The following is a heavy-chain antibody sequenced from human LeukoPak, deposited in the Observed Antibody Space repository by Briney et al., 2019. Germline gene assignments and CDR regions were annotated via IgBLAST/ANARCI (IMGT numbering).Heavy chain of an antibody. CDR2: FSYNVHS. D-gene: IGHD6-13*01. CDR3: ARVSVAGTGPDY. V-gene: IGHV4-61*01. Sequence: PSETLSLTCTVSGGPLSSSNYYWSWIRQPPGKGLEWVGFFSYNVHSDYNPSLKSRVTISVDTSKNQFSLRLSSVTAADTAIYYCARVSVAGTGPDYWGQGTLVTVSS. CDR1: GGPLSSSNYY. J-gene: IGHJ4*02.